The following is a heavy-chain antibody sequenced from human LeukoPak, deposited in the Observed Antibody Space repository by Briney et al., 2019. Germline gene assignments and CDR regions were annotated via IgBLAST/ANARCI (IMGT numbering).Heavy chain of an antibody. CDR2: ISSSGSTI. CDR3: ARDLVVVSPLYYYYYGMDV. Sequence: SGGSLRLSCAASGFTFRDYYMSWIRQAPGKGLEWVSYISSSGSTIYYADSVKGRFTISRDNAKNSLYLQMNSLRAEDTAAYYCARDLVVVSPLYYYYYGMDVWGQGTTVTVSS. CDR1: GFTFRDYY. J-gene: IGHJ6*02. V-gene: IGHV3-11*01. D-gene: IGHD2-21*01.